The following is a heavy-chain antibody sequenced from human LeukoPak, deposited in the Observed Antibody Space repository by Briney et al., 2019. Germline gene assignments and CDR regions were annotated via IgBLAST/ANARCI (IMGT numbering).Heavy chain of an antibody. J-gene: IGHJ2*01. CDR1: GGTFSSSA. CDR2: IIPIFDTR. CDR3: AREGVGGLRLRNPTSGWYFAL. V-gene: IGHV1-69*06. D-gene: IGHD5-12*01. Sequence: GASVKVSCKASGGTFSSSAIIWVRQAPGQGLEWMGGIIPIFDTRNYAQKFQGRFTITADKSTSTAYMELSSLRYEYTAMYYCAREGVGGLRLRNPTSGWYFALWGRGTLVTVSS.